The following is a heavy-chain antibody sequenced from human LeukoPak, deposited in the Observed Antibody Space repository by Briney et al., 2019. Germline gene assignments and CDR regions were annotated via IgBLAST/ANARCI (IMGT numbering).Heavy chain of an antibody. J-gene: IGHJ4*02. CDR2: IYHSGST. V-gene: IGHV4-38-2*01. CDR1: GYSISSGYY. D-gene: IGHD3-16*01. CDR3: ARSSAYYDYVWGSYRPRYYFDY. Sequence: SETLSLTCAVSGYSISSGYYWGWIRQPPGKGLEWIGSIYHSGSTYYNPSLKSRVTISVDTSKNQFSLKLSSVTAADTAVYYCARSSAYYDYVWGSYRPRYYFDYWGQGTLVTVSS.